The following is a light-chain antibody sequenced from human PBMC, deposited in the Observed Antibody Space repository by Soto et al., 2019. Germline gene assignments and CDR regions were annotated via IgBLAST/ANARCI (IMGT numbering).Light chain of an antibody. V-gene: IGKV3-15*01. J-gene: IGKJ5*01. Sequence: EIVMTQSRGTLSVSPGERATLGFRASENLNTNLAWYQQRPGQAPRLLIYGASTRATGVPARFTGSGSGTDFTLTISSLQPEDFATYYCQQSYSTPITFGQGTRLEI. CDR2: GAS. CDR1: ENLNTN. CDR3: QQSYSTPIT.